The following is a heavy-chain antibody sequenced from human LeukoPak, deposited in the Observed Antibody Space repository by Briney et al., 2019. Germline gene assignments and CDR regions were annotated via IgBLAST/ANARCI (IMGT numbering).Heavy chain of an antibody. Sequence: PSETLSLTCTVSGDSFSSSSHYWGWLRQPPGRGLEWIGSIRNSGNTYYSPSLKSRVTISVDTSKNQFSLKLSSVTAADTAVYYCARYQLAIAAASYGMDVWGQGTTVTVSS. CDR3: ARYQLAIAAASYGMDV. CDR2: IRNSGNT. CDR1: GDSFSSSSHY. V-gene: IGHV4-39*07. J-gene: IGHJ6*02. D-gene: IGHD6-13*01.